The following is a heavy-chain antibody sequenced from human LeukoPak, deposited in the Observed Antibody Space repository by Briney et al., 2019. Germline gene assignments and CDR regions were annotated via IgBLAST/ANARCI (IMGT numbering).Heavy chain of an antibody. D-gene: IGHD1-1*01. CDR3: ARYTNGFDY. CDR2: IGSGGGTI. V-gene: IGHV3-48*02. CDR1: GFAFSNYG. J-gene: IGHJ4*02. Sequence: PGGSLRLSCAASGFAFSNYGMSWVRQSPGKGLEWVSYIGSGGGTISYADSVKGRLTISRDNAENSLYLQVNGLRDEDTAVYYCARYTNGFDYWGQGTLVTVSS.